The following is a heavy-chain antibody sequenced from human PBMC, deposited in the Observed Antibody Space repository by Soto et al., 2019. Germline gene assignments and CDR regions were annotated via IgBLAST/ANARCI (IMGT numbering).Heavy chain of an antibody. D-gene: IGHD5-12*01. CDR2: IDWDDDK. V-gene: IGHV2-70*01. CDR3: ARIRRDGYNWDYYYGMDV. Sequence: SGPTLVNPTQTLTLTCTFSGFSLSTSGMCVSWIRQPPGKALEWLALIDWDDDKYYSTSLKTRLTISKDTSKNQVVLTMTNMDPVDTATYYCARIRRDGYNWDYYYGMDVWGQGTTVAVSS. J-gene: IGHJ6*02. CDR1: GFSLSTSGMC.